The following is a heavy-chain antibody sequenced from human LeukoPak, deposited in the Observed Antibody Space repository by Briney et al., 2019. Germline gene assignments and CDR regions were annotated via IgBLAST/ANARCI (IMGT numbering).Heavy chain of an antibody. D-gene: IGHD2-2*01. J-gene: IGHJ4*02. Sequence: PGGSLRLPCAASGFTFSSYAMSWVRQAPGKGLEWVSAISGSGGSTYYADSVKGRFTISRDNSKNTLYLQMNSLRAEDTAVFYCACSSTSCYVSRWGQGTLVTVSS. V-gene: IGHV3-23*01. CDR1: GFTFSSYA. CDR2: ISGSGGST. CDR3: ACSSTSCYVSR.